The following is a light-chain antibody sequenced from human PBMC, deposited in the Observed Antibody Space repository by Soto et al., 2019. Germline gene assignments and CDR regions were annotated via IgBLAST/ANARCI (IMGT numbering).Light chain of an antibody. CDR1: QTISSW. CDR2: KAS. Sequence: DIQMTQSPSTLSGSVGDRVTITCRASQTISSWLAWYQQKPGKAPKLLIYKASSLESGVPSRFSGSGSGTEFTLTISSLQAEDVAVYYCQQYYSTPITFGQGTRLEIK. V-gene: IGKV1-5*03. J-gene: IGKJ5*01. CDR3: QQYYSTPIT.